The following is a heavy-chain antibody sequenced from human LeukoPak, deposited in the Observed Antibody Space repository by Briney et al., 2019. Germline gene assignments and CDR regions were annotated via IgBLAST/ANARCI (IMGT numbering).Heavy chain of an antibody. CDR1: GFTFDDYA. CDR2: ITSDGYRT. CDR3: AKDDHGGRDGNYYYMDV. Sequence: GGSLRLSCAASGFTFDDYAMNWVRQAPGKGLEWVSLITSDGYRTYYADSVKGRFTISRDNSKNSLYLQMNSLRAEDSALYYCAKDDHGGRDGNYYYMDVWGIGTTVTVSS. V-gene: IGHV3-43D*03. J-gene: IGHJ6*03. D-gene: IGHD4-23*01.